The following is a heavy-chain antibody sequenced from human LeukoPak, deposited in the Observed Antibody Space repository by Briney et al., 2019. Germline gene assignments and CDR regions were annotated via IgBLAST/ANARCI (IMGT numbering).Heavy chain of an antibody. J-gene: IGHJ4*02. CDR2: IYTSGST. D-gene: IGHD3-10*01. CDR3: ARVRGGPPYYFDY. V-gene: IGHV4-61*02. CDR1: GGSISSGSYY. Sequence: SETLSLTCTVSGGSISSGSYYWSWIRQPAGKGLEWIGRIYTSGSTNYNPSLKSRVTISVDTSKNQFSLKLSSVTAADTAVYYCARVRGGPPYYFDYWGQGTLVTVPS.